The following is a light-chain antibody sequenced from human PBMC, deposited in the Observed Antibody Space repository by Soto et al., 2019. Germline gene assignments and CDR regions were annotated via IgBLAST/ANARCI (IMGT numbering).Light chain of an antibody. CDR3: QSADSSGTHWV. V-gene: IGLV3-25*02. Sequence: SYELTQPPSVSVSPGQTARITCSGDALPKQYAYWYQQKPGQAPVLVIYKDSERPSGIPERFSGSSSGTTVTLTISGVQAEDEADYYCQSADSSGTHWVFGGGTKVPS. CDR1: ALPKQY. CDR2: KDS. J-gene: IGLJ3*02.